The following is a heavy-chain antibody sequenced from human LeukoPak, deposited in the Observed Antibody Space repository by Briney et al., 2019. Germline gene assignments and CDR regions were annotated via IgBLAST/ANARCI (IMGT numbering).Heavy chain of an antibody. CDR2: IRYDGSDK. CDR3: ASAAGF. CDR1: GSTFSKYG. D-gene: IGHD6-25*01. Sequence: GGSLRLSCVASGSTFSKYGMHWVRQAPGQGLEWVTFIRYDGSDKYYADSVKGRFTISRDNSKNSLYLQMNTLRPADTAFYYCASAAGFWGQGTLVTVSS. V-gene: IGHV3-30*02. J-gene: IGHJ4*02.